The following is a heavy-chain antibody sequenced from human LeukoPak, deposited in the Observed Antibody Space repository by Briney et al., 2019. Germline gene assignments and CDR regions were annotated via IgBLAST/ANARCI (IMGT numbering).Heavy chain of an antibody. CDR1: GASIRSGDYY. D-gene: IGHD2-15*01. CDR2: IYDSGST. Sequence: SETLSLTCTVSGASIRSGDYYWSWIRQPPGKGLEWIGYIYDSGSTYYNPSLKSRITISVDTSENRFSLKLSSVTATDTAVYFCARDCSGGSCYGAFDIWGQGTMVTVSS. V-gene: IGHV4-30-4*01. CDR3: ARDCSGGSCYGAFDI. J-gene: IGHJ3*02.